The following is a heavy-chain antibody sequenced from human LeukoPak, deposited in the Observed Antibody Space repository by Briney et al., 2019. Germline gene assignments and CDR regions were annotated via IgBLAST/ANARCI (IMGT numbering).Heavy chain of an antibody. CDR2: IYYSGNT. D-gene: IGHD2-8*01. Sequence: PSETLSLTCTVSGGSIIINNFYWGWIRQPPGKGLEWIGSIYYSGNTYYNPSLKSRVTISVDTSKNQFSLKLTSVTAADTAVYYCARGGMVSGAGAFWGQGTLVTVSS. CDR3: ARGGMVSGAGAF. CDR1: GGSIIINNFY. J-gene: IGHJ4*02. V-gene: IGHV4-39*01.